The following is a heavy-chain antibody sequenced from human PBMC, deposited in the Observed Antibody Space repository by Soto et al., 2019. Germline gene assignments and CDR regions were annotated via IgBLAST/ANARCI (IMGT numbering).Heavy chain of an antibody. Sequence: ASVKVSCKASGGTFSSYAISWVRQAPGQGLEWMGGIIPIFGTANYAQKFQGRVTITADESTSTAYMELSSLRSEDTAVYYCAPAQLLHRTTDYYGMDVWGQGTTVTVSS. J-gene: IGHJ6*02. V-gene: IGHV1-69*13. CDR3: APAQLLHRTTDYYGMDV. CDR1: GGTFSSYA. CDR2: IIPIFGTA. D-gene: IGHD2-2*02.